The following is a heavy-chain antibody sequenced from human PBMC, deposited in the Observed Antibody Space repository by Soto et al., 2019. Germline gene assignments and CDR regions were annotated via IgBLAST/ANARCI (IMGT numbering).Heavy chain of an antibody. V-gene: IGHV4-31*03. Sequence: SETLSLTCTVSGGSISSGGYYWSWIRQHPGKGLEWIGYIYYSGSTYYNPSLKSRVTISVDTSKNQFSLKLSSVTAADTAVYYCARVGWGLRLSSQTQSQSDYWGQGTLVTVSS. CDR3: ARVGWGLRLSSQTQSQSDY. CDR2: IYYSGST. J-gene: IGHJ4*02. D-gene: IGHD5-12*01. CDR1: GGSISSGGYY.